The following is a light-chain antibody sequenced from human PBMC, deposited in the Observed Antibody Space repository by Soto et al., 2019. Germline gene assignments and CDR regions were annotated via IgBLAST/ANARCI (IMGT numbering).Light chain of an antibody. CDR1: GSYNF. Sequence: QSALTQPASVSGSPGQSITISCTVGSYNFVSWYQQHPGKAPKVLIYGVSKRPSGVSDRFSGSKSGNTASLTISGLQAEDEADYYCCSDAGRSTYVFGTGTKSPS. CDR3: CSDAGRSTYV. V-gene: IGLV2-23*02. J-gene: IGLJ1*01. CDR2: GVS.